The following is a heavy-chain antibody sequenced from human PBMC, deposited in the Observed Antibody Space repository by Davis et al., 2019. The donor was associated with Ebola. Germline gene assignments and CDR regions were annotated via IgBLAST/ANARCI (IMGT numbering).Heavy chain of an antibody. V-gene: IGHV3-21*01. CDR3: ARGRVIVATNFDY. Sequence: GGSLRLSCAASGFTFSSYSMNWVRQAPGKGLEWVSSISSSSSYIYYADSVKSRFTISRDNAKNSLYLQMNSLRAEDTAVYYCARGRVIVATNFDYWGQGTLVTVSS. CDR2: ISSSSSYI. CDR1: GFTFSSYS. J-gene: IGHJ4*02. D-gene: IGHD5-12*01.